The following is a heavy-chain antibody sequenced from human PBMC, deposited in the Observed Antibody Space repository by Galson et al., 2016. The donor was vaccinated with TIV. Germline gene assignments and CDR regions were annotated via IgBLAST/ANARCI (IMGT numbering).Heavy chain of an antibody. Sequence: LRLSCAASGLSVSINYMTWVRQAPGKGLEWVSLISDGGNTYYPDSVKGRFTISRDNSKNTLYLQMNSLRVEDTAAYYCARDRVVDATYYYYYYGMDVWGQGTAVTVSS. V-gene: IGHV3-66*02. CDR1: GLSVSINY. J-gene: IGHJ6*02. CDR2: ISDGGNT. CDR3: ARDRVVDATYYYYYYGMDV. D-gene: IGHD2-15*01.